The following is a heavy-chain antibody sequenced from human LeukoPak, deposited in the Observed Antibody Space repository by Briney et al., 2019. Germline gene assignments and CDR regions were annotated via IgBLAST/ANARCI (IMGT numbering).Heavy chain of an antibody. Sequence: GGSLRLSCAASGFTFDDYGMSWVRQAPGKGLEWVSGINWNGGSTGYADSVKGRFTISRDNAKNSLYLQMNSLRAEDTAVYYCARSPGYCTNGVCYWNQSFDYWGQGTLVTVSS. V-gene: IGHV3-20*04. CDR2: INWNGGST. CDR1: GFTFDDYG. D-gene: IGHD2-8*01. CDR3: ARSPGYCTNGVCYWNQSFDY. J-gene: IGHJ4*02.